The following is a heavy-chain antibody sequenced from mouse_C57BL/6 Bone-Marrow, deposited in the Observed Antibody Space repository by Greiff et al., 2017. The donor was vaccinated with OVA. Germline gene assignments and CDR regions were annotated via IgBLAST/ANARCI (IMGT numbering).Heavy chain of an antibody. CDR3: ARRDYGSSYVGYFDV. V-gene: IGHV5-15*04. Sequence: EVQRVESGGGLVQPGGSLKLSCAASGFTFSDYGMAWVRQAPRKGPEWVAFISNLAYSNYYADTVTGRFTISRENAKNTLYLEMSSLRSEDTAMYYCARRDYGSSYVGYFDVWGTGTTVTVSS. J-gene: IGHJ1*03. CDR1: GFTFSDYG. CDR2: ISNLAYSN. D-gene: IGHD1-1*01.